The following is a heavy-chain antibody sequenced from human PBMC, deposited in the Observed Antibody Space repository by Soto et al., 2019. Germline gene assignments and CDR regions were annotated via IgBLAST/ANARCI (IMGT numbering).Heavy chain of an antibody. Sequence: PSETLSLTCSVSGGSISSGDSYWSWIRQPPMKGLEWIGYISYSGSTSYNVSLKSRVSISVDTSKNQVSLKLSSVTAADTAMYYCARAVYYYDSSGHDYLYYFDYCGPGTLVTVSS. CDR3: ARAVYYYDSSGHDYLYYFDY. CDR2: ISYSGST. J-gene: IGHJ4*02. D-gene: IGHD3-22*01. V-gene: IGHV4-30-4*01. CDR1: GGSISSGDSY.